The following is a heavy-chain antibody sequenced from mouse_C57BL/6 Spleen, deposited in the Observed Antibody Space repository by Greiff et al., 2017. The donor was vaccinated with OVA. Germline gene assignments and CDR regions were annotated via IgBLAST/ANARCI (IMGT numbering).Heavy chain of an antibody. V-gene: IGHV1-18*01. CDR3: ARGGYDYDGFAY. D-gene: IGHD2-4*01. CDR2: INPNNGGT. J-gene: IGHJ3*01. CDR1: GYTFTDYN. Sequence: EVQLQQSGPELVKPGASVKIPCKASGYTFTDYNMDWVKQSHGKSLEWIGDINPNNGGTIYNQKFKGKATLTVAKSSSTAYMELRSLTSEDTAVYYCARGGYDYDGFAYWGQGTLVTVSA.